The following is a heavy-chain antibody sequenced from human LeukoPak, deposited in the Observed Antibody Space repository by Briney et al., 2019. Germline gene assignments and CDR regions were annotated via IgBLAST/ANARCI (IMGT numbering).Heavy chain of an antibody. J-gene: IGHJ4*02. D-gene: IGHD2-15*01. V-gene: IGHV4-4*07. CDR2: IYTSGST. CDR3: VRLPHAMSPFDY. Sequence: SETLSLTCTVSGGSISSYYWSWIRQPAGKGLEWIGRIYTSGSTNYNSSLKSRVTMSVDTSKNQFSLKLNSVTAADTAVYYCVRLPHAMSPFDYWGQGMLVTVSS. CDR1: GGSISSYY.